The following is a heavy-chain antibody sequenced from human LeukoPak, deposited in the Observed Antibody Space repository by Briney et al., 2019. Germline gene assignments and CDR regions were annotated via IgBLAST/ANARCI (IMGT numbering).Heavy chain of an antibody. J-gene: IGHJ3*01. CDR3: TTSPRGKGFDF. CDR1: GFSVTRTG. V-gene: IGHV3-33*01. D-gene: IGHD3-10*01. CDR2: IWSDGSNI. Sequence: GGSLRLSCEASGFSVTRTGMHWVRQTPGKGLEWVSVIWSDGSNINYPDSVKGRFTISRDTSKNRLYLQMDSLRVEDTAVYYCTTSPRGKGFDFWGRGTVVTVSS.